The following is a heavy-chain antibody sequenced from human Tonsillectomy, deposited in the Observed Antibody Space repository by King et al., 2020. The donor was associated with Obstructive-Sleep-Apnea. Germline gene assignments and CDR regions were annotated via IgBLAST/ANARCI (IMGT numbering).Heavy chain of an antibody. D-gene: IGHD3-3*01. CDR2: IYHSGST. Sequence: QLQESGPGLVKPSETLSLTCTVSGYSISSGYYWGWIRQPPGKGLEWIGSIYHSGSTYYNPSLKSRVTISVDTSKNQFSLKLSSVTAADTAVYYCARGNNYDLWSGYYPGGYYYYGMDVWGQGTTVTVSS. CDR1: GYSISSGYY. V-gene: IGHV4-38-2*02. J-gene: IGHJ6*02. CDR3: ARGNNYDLWSGYYPGGYYYYGMDV.